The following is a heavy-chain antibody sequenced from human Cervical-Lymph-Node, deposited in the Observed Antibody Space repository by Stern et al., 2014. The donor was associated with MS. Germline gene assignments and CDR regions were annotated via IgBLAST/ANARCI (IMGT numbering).Heavy chain of an antibody. J-gene: IGHJ6*02. CDR2: IYYSRST. V-gene: IGHV4-31*03. CDR1: GGSISSGDYY. CDR3: ARALPAAFYYAMDV. D-gene: IGHD2-2*01. Sequence: QVQLQESGPGLVKPSQTLSLTCTVSGGSISSGDYYWSWIRQHPGKGLVWIGYIYYSRSTYSNPSLKSRVTISLDTSKNQFSLRLSSVTAADTAVYYCARALPAAFYYAMDVWGQGTTVTVSS.